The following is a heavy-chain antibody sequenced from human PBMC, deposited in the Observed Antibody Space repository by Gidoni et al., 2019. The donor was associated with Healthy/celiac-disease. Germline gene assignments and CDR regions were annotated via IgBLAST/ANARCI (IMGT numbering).Heavy chain of an antibody. CDR1: GFTFSGSA. Sequence: EVQLVESGGGWVQPGGSLKLSCAASGFTFSGSAMHWVRQASGKGLGWVCRIRSKANSYATAYAASVKGRFTISRDDSKNTAYLQMNSLKTEDTAVYYCTRQTEETAYYDFWSGYNWGQGTLVTVSS. V-gene: IGHV3-73*02. CDR3: TRQTEETAYYDFWSGYN. D-gene: IGHD3-3*01. CDR2: IRSKANSYAT. J-gene: IGHJ4*02.